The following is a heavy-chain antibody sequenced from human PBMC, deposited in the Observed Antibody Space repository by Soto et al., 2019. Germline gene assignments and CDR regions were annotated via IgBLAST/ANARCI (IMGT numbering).Heavy chain of an antibody. D-gene: IGHD3-9*01. CDR2: ISYDGSNK. V-gene: IGHV3-30-3*01. Sequence: GGSLRLSCAASGFTFSSYAMHWVRQAPGKGLEWVAVISYDGSNKYYADSVKGRFTISRDNSKNTLYLQMNSLRAEDTAVYYCARDGGSTGHYDILTGYYIPGPDNYGMDVWGQGTTVTVSS. J-gene: IGHJ6*02. CDR3: ARDGGSTGHYDILTGYYIPGPDNYGMDV. CDR1: GFTFSSYA.